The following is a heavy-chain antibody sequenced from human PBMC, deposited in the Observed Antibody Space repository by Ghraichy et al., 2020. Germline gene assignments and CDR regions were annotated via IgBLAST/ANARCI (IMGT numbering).Heavy chain of an antibody. Sequence: GESLNISCKGSGYSFTSYWIGWVRQMPGKGLEWMGIIYPGDSDTRYSPSFQGQVTISADKSISTAYLQWSSLKASDTAMYYCARQDLDILTGYPTLDYWGQGTLVTVSS. D-gene: IGHD3-9*01. J-gene: IGHJ4*02. CDR2: IYPGDSDT. V-gene: IGHV5-51*01. CDR3: ARQDLDILTGYPTLDY. CDR1: GYSFTSYW.